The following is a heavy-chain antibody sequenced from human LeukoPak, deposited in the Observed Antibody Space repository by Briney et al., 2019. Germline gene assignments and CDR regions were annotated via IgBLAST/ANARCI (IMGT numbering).Heavy chain of an antibody. J-gene: IGHJ4*02. Sequence: SETLSLTCTVSGGSISSYYWSWIRQPPGKGLEWIGYIYYSGSTNYNPSLKSRDTISVDTSKNQFSLKLSSVTAADTAVYYCARDQYGDYFDYWGQGTLVTVSS. V-gene: IGHV4-59*01. CDR3: ARDQYGDYFDY. D-gene: IGHD4-17*01. CDR2: IYYSGST. CDR1: GGSISSYY.